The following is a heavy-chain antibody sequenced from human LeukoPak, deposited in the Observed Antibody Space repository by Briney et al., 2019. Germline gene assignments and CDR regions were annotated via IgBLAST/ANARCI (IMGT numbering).Heavy chain of an antibody. Sequence: GASVKVSCKASGYTFTSYDINWVRQATGQGLEWMGWMNPNSGNTGYAQKFQGRVTMTRDTSISTAYMELSRLTYDDTSVYYCATGLTITILTWGQGTPVTVSS. D-gene: IGHD3-3*01. J-gene: IGHJ5*02. CDR1: GYTFTSYD. CDR2: MNPNSGNT. V-gene: IGHV1-8*01. CDR3: ATGLTITILT.